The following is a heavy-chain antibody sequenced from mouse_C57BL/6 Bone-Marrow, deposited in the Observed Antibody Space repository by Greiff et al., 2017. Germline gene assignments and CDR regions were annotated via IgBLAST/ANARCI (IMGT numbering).Heavy chain of an antibody. CDR3: TGRLRYYFDY. V-gene: IGHV14-1*01. Sequence: VQLQQSGAELVRPGASVKLSCTASGFNIKDYYMHWVKQRPEQGLEWIGRIDPEDGDTEYAPKFQGKATMTADTSSNTAYLQLCSLTSEDTAVEYCTGRLRYYFDYWGQGTTLTVSS. J-gene: IGHJ2*01. D-gene: IGHD2-4*01. CDR1: GFNIKDYY. CDR2: IDPEDGDT.